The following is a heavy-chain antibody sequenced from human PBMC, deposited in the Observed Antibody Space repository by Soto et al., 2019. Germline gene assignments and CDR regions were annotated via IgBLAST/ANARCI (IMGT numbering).Heavy chain of an antibody. J-gene: IGHJ4*02. Sequence: EVQLLESGGGLVQPGGSLRLSCAASGFTFSSYAMSWVRQAPGKGLEWGSAISGSGGSTYYADSVKGRFTISRDNSKNTLYLQRNSLRAEDTAVYYCAIGPHYYDSSGYYGDYWGQGTLVTVSS. CDR3: AIGPHYYDSSGYYGDY. CDR1: GFTFSSYA. V-gene: IGHV3-23*01. D-gene: IGHD3-22*01. CDR2: ISGSGGST.